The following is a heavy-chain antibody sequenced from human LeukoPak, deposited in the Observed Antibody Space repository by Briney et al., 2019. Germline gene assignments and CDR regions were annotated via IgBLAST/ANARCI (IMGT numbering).Heavy chain of an antibody. D-gene: IGHD4-17*01. CDR3: ARAWNDYGDRSFDY. V-gene: IGHV3-30*04. CDR2: ISYDGSNK. CDR1: GFTFSSYA. Sequence: PGRSLRLSCAASGFTFSSYAMHWVRQAPGKGLEWVAVISYDGSNKYYADSVKGRFTISRDNSKNTLYLQMNSLRAEDTAVYYCARAWNDYGDRSFDYWGQGTLVTVSS. J-gene: IGHJ4*02.